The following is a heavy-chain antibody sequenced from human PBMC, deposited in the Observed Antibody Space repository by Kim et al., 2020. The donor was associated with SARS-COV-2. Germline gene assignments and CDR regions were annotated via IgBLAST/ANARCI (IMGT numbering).Heavy chain of an antibody. CDR2: INAVSGTT. CDR3: ARDRQRFGELFDF. CDR1: GYSFSSYA. J-gene: IGHJ4*02. Sequence: ASVKVSCKASGYSFSSYAMHWVRQAPGQKLEWMGWINAVSGTTSYSLKFQGRVTITRDASANTSYLELSSPRSEDTAVYYCARDRQRFGELFDFWGQGTLVTVSS. V-gene: IGHV1-3*01. D-gene: IGHD3-10*01.